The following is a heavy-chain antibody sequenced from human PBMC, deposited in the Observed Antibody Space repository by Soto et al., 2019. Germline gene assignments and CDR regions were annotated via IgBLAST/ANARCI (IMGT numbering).Heavy chain of an antibody. CDR1: GFTFSSYA. Sequence: QVQLVESGGGVVQPGRSLRLSCAASGFTFSSYAMHWVRQAPGKGLEWVIFISSDGSKKYYADSVKGRFSISRDNSMNTLYLQMNNLRPEDTALYYCAKDPYDSSHYWGQGTLVTVSS. CDR3: AKDPYDSSHY. CDR2: ISSDGSKK. J-gene: IGHJ4*02. D-gene: IGHD3-22*01. V-gene: IGHV3-30*18.